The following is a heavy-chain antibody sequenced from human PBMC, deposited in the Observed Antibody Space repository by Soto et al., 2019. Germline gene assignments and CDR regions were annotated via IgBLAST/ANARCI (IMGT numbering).Heavy chain of an antibody. V-gene: IGHV3-23*01. CDR1: GFTFSSYA. D-gene: IGHD2-15*01. J-gene: IGHJ5*02. Sequence: EVQLLESGGGLVQPGGSLRLSCAASGFTFSSYAMSWVRQAPGKGLEWVSAISGSGGSTYYADSVKGRFTISRDNSKNTLYLQMNSMRAEDTAVYYCAKDPRYCSGGSCYSVDWFDPWGQGTLVTVSS. CDR2: ISGSGGST. CDR3: AKDPRYCSGGSCYSVDWFDP.